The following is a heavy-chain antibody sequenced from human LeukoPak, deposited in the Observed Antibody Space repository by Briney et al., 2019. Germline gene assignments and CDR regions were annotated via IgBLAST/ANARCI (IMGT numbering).Heavy chain of an antibody. CDR2: IIPIFGTA. J-gene: IGHJ6*02. D-gene: IGHD3-22*01. V-gene: IGHV1-69*13. Sequence: ASVKVSCKASGGTFSSYAISWVRQAPGQGLEWMGGIIPIFGTANYAQKFQGRVTITAGESTSTAYMELSSLRSEDTAVYYCARMIVVVITTGYYYGMDVWGQGTTVTVSS. CDR3: ARMIVVVITTGYYYGMDV. CDR1: GGTFSSYA.